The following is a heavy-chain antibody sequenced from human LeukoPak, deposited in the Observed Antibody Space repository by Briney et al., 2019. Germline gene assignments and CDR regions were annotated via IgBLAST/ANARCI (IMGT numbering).Heavy chain of an antibody. Sequence: SQTLSLTCTVSGGSISSGDYYWSWIRQPPGKGLEWIGYIYYSGSTYYNPSLKSRVTISVDTSKNQFSLKLSSVTAADTAVYYCAMLVPAAITPFEGIAAAGNVVDYWGQGTLVTVSS. CDR1: GGSISSGDYY. CDR2: IYYSGST. D-gene: IGHD6-13*01. CDR3: AMLVPAAITPFEGIAAAGNVVDY. V-gene: IGHV4-30-4*08. J-gene: IGHJ4*02.